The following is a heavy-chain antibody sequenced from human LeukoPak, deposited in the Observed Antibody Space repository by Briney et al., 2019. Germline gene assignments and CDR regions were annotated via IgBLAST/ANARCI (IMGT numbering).Heavy chain of an antibody. CDR2: IYYSGST. CDR1: GGSISSSSYY. D-gene: IGHD6-13*01. Sequence: PSETLSLTCTVSGGSISSSSYYWGWIRQPPGKGLEWIGSIYYSGSTYYNPSLKGRVTISVDTSKNQFSLKLSSATAADTAVYYCARLVAAAGSDWGQGTLVTVSS. V-gene: IGHV4-39*01. J-gene: IGHJ4*02. CDR3: ARLVAAAGSD.